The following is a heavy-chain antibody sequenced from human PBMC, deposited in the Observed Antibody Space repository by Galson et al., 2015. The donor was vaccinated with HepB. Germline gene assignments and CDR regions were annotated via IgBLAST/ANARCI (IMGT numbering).Heavy chain of an antibody. D-gene: IGHD1-1*01. CDR3: ARVHNPASTVDLIDY. J-gene: IGHJ4*02. Sequence: SETLSLTCTVSGGSIRSTSDYWVWTRQTPGKGMEWIGSIYYTGRTYFNPSLKSRVTMSVDTSKNQFSLKLSSVAAADTAVYYCARVHNPASTVDLIDYWGQGTLVTVSS. V-gene: IGHV4-39*07. CDR1: GGSIRSTSDY. CDR2: IYYTGRT.